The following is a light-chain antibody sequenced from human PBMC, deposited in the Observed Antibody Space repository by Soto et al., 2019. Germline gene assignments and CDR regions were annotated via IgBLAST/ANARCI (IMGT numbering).Light chain of an antibody. CDR2: KAS. J-gene: IGKJ4*01. V-gene: IGKV1-5*03. CDR3: KHYKCYIS. Sequence: DIQMTQSPSTLSASVGDRVTMTCRASQSISSWLAWYQQKPGRAPKLLIHKASSLEGGVPLRFSGSGSGTEYTLTLCSLQADDVATHYCKHYKCYISFGGGTKVEIK. CDR1: QSISSW.